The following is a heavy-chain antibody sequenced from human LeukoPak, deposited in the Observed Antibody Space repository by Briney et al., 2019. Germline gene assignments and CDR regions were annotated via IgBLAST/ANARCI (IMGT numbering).Heavy chain of an antibody. J-gene: IGHJ4*01. CDR2: MNSAGTTI. D-gene: IGHD1-1*01. CDR1: GFTISGFW. Sequence: GGSLRLSCAASGFTISGFWMHWVRQVPGEGLVWVARMNSAGTTINYADSVKGRFTISRDNVRNTPHLQMNKLSLEDTAVYFCIREVQVRASASLGLWGRGTLVTVS. V-gene: IGHV3-74*01. CDR3: IREVQVRASASLGL.